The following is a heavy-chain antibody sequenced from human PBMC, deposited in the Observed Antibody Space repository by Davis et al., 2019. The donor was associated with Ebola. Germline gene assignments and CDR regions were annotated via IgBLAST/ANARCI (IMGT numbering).Heavy chain of an antibody. V-gene: IGHV3-53*03. D-gene: IGHD5-24*01. CDR2: FYVGGAT. CDR3: ARGDGYNFWDF. J-gene: IGHJ4*02. CDR1: GGYISGYY. Sequence: ETLSLTCTVSGGYISGYYWSWIRQPPGKGLEWVSVFYVGGATYYADSVRGRFTISRDESKNTLNLQMTTLRADDTAVYFCARGDGYNFWDFWGQGTLVTVSS.